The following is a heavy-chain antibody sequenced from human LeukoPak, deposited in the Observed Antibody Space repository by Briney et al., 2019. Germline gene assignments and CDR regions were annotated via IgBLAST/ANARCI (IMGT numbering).Heavy chain of an antibody. Sequence: SESLCLTCAVSGGSFSSYYWNWIRQPPGKGLQWIGYIHFTGSTKYNPTLGSRVTISEDTSKKQFSLQLSSVTAADTAIYYCARGNPVKGHDVWSGYSSPGMDVWGKGTTVTVSS. V-gene: IGHV4-59*01. J-gene: IGHJ6*04. CDR1: GGSFSSYY. D-gene: IGHD3-3*01. CDR2: IHFTGST. CDR3: ARGNPVKGHDVWSGYSSPGMDV.